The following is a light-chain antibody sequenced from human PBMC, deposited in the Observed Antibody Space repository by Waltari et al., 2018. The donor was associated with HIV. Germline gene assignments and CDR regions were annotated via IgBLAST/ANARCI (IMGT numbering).Light chain of an antibody. V-gene: IGKV1-27*01. CDR3: QKYDSAPWT. J-gene: IGKJ1*01. Sequence: DIQMTQSPSSLSASVGDRIPIPCRASQDISDYLAWYQQKAGKVPKVLIYAASTLQSGVPSRFSGSGSGTDFTLTISRLQPEDVAMYYCQKYDSAPWTFGPGTTVEIK. CDR1: QDISDY. CDR2: AAS.